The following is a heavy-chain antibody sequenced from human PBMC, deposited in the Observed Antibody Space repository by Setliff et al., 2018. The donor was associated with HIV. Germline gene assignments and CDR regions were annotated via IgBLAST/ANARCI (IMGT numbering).Heavy chain of an antibody. D-gene: IGHD6-13*01. CDR1: GRTFKISD. V-gene: IGHV3-30*02. CDR2: LRFDGSNQ. Sequence: GGSLRLSCAASGRTFKISDMHWVRQAPGKGLEWVAFLRFDGSNQYYADSVKGRFTISRDNSRNTLYLQMHSLTPEDTAVYYCAKDVARRLAAIGRRGFFDSWGQGTLVTVSS. CDR3: AKDVARRLAAIGRRGFFDS. J-gene: IGHJ4*02.